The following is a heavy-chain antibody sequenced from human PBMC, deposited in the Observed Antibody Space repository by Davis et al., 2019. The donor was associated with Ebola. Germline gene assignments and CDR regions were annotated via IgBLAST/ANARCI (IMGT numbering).Heavy chain of an antibody. D-gene: IGHD3-10*01. CDR2: ISGSGGST. CDR1: GFTFSSYA. J-gene: IGHJ2*01. CDR3: AKTVSGYWYFDL. Sequence: PGGSLRLSCAASGFTFSSYAMSWVRQAPGKGLEWVSAISGSGGSTYYADSVKGRFTISRDNSMNTLYLQMNSLRAEDTAVYYCAKTVSGYWYFDLWGRGTLVTVSS. V-gene: IGHV3-23*01.